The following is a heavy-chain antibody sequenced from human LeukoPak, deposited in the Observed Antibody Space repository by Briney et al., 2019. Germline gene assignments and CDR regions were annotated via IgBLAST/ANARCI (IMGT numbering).Heavy chain of an antibody. CDR1: GGSISSGGYY. CDR2: IYHSGST. J-gene: IGHJ4*02. Sequence: PSETLSLTCTVSGGSISSGGYYWSWIRQPPGKGLEWIEYIYHSGSTYYNPSLKSRVTISVDRSKNQFSLKLSSVTAADTAVYYCASTSGSSLGYWGQGTLVTVSS. D-gene: IGHD1-26*01. CDR3: ASTSGSSLGY. V-gene: IGHV4-30-2*01.